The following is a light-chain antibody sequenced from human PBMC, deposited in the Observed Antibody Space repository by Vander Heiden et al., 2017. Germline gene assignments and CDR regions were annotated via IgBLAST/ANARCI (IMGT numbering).Light chain of an antibody. Sequence: EIVLTQSPGTLSLSPGERATLSCGASRSVSSSYLAWYQQKPGQAPRLLMYGASSRATGIPERFSGSGSGTDFTLTISRLEPEDFAVYYCQQYGTSPMTFGQGTKVEIK. J-gene: IGKJ1*01. V-gene: IGKV3-20*01. CDR1: RSVSSSY. CDR2: GAS. CDR3: QQYGTSPMT.